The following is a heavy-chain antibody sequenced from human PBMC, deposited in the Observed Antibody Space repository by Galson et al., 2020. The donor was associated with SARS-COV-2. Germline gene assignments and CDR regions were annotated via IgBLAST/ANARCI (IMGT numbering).Heavy chain of an antibody. D-gene: IGHD3-3*01. CDR3: AKAFSTFGIVKDPYHF. J-gene: IGHJ3*01. Sequence: GGSLRLSCAASGFTFNTYGMHWVRQSPGKGLEWVATISSDGSKIHYADSVKGRFTISRDNSNDMVYVQINSLMPEDSALYFCAKAFSTFGIVKDPYHFGGPGTLVTVSS. CDR2: ISSDGSKI. V-gene: IGHV3-30*02. CDR1: GFTFNTYG.